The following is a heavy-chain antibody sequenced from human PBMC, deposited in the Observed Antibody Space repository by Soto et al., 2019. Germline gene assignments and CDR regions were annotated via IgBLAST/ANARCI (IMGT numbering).Heavy chain of an antibody. V-gene: IGHV3-48*02. CDR1: GFTFSSYS. Sequence: EEQLVESGGGLVQPGGSLRLSCAASGFTFSSYSMNWVRQAPGKGLEWVSYISSSSSTIYYADSVKGRFTISRDNAKNSLYLQMNSLRDEDTAVYYCARGDSSGWGARDYYYYGMDVWGQGTTVTVSS. J-gene: IGHJ6*02. CDR2: ISSSSSTI. CDR3: ARGDSSGWGARDYYYYGMDV. D-gene: IGHD6-19*01.